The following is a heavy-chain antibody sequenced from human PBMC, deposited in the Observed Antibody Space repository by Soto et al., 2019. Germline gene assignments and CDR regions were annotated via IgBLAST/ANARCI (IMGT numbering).Heavy chain of an antibody. D-gene: IGHD6-13*01. J-gene: IGHJ5*01. Sequence: SETLSLTCAVNGGSFTGYYVACILQSPGKGLEWIGEISHSGRTNYNPSLKSRVTISVDTSKNQFSLKVSSVTAADTGMYYCARNGGSTWYSFASWGQGTVVS. CDR2: ISHSGRT. CDR3: ARNGGSTWYSFAS. V-gene: IGHV4-34*01. CDR1: GGSFTGYY.